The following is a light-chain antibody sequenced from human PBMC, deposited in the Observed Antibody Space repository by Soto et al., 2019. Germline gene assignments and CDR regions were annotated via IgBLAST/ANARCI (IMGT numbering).Light chain of an antibody. CDR1: GSNIGSNY. V-gene: IGLV1-47*02. J-gene: IGLJ2*01. Sequence: QSVLTQPPSASGTPGQRVTISCSGSGSNIGSNYVFWYQHLPGTAPKLLIYRHNLRPSGVPDRFSGSTSGTSASLAISGLRSDDEGDYHCAAWDDSLSGVVFGGGTKVTVL. CDR2: RHN. CDR3: AAWDDSLSGVV.